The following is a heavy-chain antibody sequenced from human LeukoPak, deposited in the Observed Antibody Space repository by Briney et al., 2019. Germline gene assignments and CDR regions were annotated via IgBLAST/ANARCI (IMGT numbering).Heavy chain of an antibody. CDR2: IRYDGSNK. D-gene: IGHD1-26*01. CDR1: GFTFSSYG. CDR3: ANGGSYPLEYYFDY. V-gene: IGHV3-30*02. J-gene: IGHJ4*02. Sequence: QPGGSLRLSCAASGFTFSSYGMHWVRQAPGKGLEWVAFIRYDGSNKYYADSVKGRFTISRDNSKNTLYLQMNSLRAEDTAVYYCANGGSYPLEYYFDYWGQGTLVTVSS.